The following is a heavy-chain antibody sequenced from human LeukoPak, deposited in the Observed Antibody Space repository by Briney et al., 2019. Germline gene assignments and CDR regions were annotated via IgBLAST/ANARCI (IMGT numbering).Heavy chain of an antibody. CDR3: ATGYCSGGSCYSYYYYYYMDV. D-gene: IGHD2-15*01. V-gene: IGHV4-38-2*02. CDR2: VSHRGST. J-gene: IGHJ6*03. CDR1: GYSISNGYY. Sequence: SETLSLTCTVSGYSISNGYYWGWIRQSPGKGLEWVGSVSHRGSTYYNPSLRSRVTISVDRSKQKFSLKLSSVTAADTAVYYCATGYCSGGSCYSYYYYYYMDVWGKGTTVTVSS.